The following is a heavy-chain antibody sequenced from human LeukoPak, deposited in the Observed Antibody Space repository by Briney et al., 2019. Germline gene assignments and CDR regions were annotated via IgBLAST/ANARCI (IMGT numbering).Heavy chain of an antibody. CDR3: GRPTKYWLVRGNGVDV. V-gene: IGHV3-23*01. CDR2: IDAGGGDT. Sequence: GASLRLSCAASGFSFSSYAMTWVRQAPGKGLEWVSSIDAGGGDTYHSDSVKGRFSISRDNSMNTLYLQMNSLRADDTAVYYCGRPTKYWLVRGNGVDVWGQGTTVTVSS. D-gene: IGHD6-19*01. J-gene: IGHJ6*02. CDR1: GFSFSSYA.